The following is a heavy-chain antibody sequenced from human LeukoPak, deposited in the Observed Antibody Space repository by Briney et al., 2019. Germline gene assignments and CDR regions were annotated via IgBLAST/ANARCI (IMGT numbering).Heavy chain of an antibody. D-gene: IGHD3-3*01. CDR3: ARDAYYDFWTGNFDY. CDR2: ISSSSSYI. J-gene: IGHJ4*02. Sequence: PGGSLRLSCAASGFTFSSYSMNWVRQAPGKGLEWVSSISSSSSYIYYADSVEGRFTISRDNAKNSLYLQMNSLRAEDTAVYYCARDAYYDFWTGNFDYWGQGTLVTVSS. CDR1: GFTFSSYS. V-gene: IGHV3-21*01.